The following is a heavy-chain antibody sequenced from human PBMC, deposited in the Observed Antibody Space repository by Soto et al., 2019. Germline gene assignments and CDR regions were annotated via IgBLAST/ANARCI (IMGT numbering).Heavy chain of an antibody. CDR2: ISYDGSNK. Sequence: QVQLVESGGGVVQPGRSLRLSCAASGFTFSSYGMHWVRQAPGKGLEWVAVISYDGSNKYYADSVKGRFTISRDNSKNTLYLQMNSLRAEDTAVYYCASLPDQWLVLDWHWNTFWGQGTLVTVSS. D-gene: IGHD6-19*01. V-gene: IGHV3-30*03. CDR3: ASLPDQWLVLDWHWNTF. CDR1: GFTFSSYG. J-gene: IGHJ4*02.